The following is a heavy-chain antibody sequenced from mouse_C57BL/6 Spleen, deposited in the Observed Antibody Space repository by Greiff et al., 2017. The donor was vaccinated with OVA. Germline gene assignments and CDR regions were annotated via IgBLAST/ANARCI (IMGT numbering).Heavy chain of an antibody. Sequence: DVMLVASGGGLVKAGGSLKLSCAASGFTFSSYAMSWVRQTPEKRLEWVATISDGGSYTYYPDNVKGRFTISRDNAKNNLYLQMSHLKSEDTAMYYCASIGYYGSSYKYFDVWGTGTTVTVSS. D-gene: IGHD1-1*01. CDR3: ASIGYYGSSYKYFDV. CDR1: GFTFSSYA. J-gene: IGHJ1*03. V-gene: IGHV5-4*03. CDR2: ISDGGSYT.